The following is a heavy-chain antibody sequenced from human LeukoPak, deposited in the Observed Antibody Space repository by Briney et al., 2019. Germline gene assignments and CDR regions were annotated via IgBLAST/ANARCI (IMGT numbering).Heavy chain of an antibody. V-gene: IGHV4-30-4*08. CDR1: GGSISSGDYY. CDR2: IYYSGST. CDR3: ATIVATGAGAFDI. J-gene: IGHJ3*02. D-gene: IGHD5-12*01. Sequence: SETLSLTCTVSGGSISSGDYYWSWIRQPPGKGLEGIGYIYYSGSTYYNPSLKSRVTISVDTSKNQFSLTLSSVTAADTAVYYCATIVATGAGAFDIWGQGTMVTVSS.